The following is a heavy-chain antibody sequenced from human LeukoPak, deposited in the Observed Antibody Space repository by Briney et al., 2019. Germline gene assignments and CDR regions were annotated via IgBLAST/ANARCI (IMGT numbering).Heavy chain of an antibody. D-gene: IGHD2-15*01. CDR3: ASGGPRSQLYYYYGMDV. Sequence: PGGSLRLSCAASGFTVSSNYMSWVRQAPGKGLEWASVIYSGGSTYYADSVKGRFTISRDNSKNTLYLQMNSLRAEDTAVYYCASGGPRSQLYYYYGMDVWGQGTTVTVSS. CDR2: IYSGGST. CDR1: GFTVSSNY. J-gene: IGHJ6*02. V-gene: IGHV3-53*01.